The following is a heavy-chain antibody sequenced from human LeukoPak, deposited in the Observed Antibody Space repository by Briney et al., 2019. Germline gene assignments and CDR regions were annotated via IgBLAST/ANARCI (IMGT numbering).Heavy chain of an antibody. CDR3: ARDSPYYYGSGSATYYMDV. Sequence: SETLSLTCTVSGGSISSYYWSWIRQPPGKGLEWIGYIYYSGSTNYNPFLKSRVTISVDTSKNQFSLKLSSVTAADTAVYYCARDSPYYYGSGSATYYMDVWGKGTTVTISS. CDR2: IYYSGST. V-gene: IGHV4-59*01. D-gene: IGHD3-10*01. CDR1: GGSISSYY. J-gene: IGHJ6*03.